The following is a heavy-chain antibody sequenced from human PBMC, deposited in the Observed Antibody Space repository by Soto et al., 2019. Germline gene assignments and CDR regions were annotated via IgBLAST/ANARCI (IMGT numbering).Heavy chain of an antibody. D-gene: IGHD3-22*01. CDR2: IYPGDSDT. Sequence: GESLKISCKGSGYSFTSYWIGWVRQMPGKGLEWMGIIYPGDSDTRYSPSFQGQVTISADKSISTAYLQWSSLKASDTARYYRARVYDSSGYRDAFDIWGQGTMVTVSS. V-gene: IGHV5-51*01. CDR3: ARVYDSSGYRDAFDI. CDR1: GYSFTSYW. J-gene: IGHJ3*02.